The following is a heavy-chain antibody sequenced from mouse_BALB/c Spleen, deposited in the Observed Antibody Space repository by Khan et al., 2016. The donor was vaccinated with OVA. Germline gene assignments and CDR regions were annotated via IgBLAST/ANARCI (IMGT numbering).Heavy chain of an antibody. J-gene: IGHJ3*01. Sequence: EVQLQESGPGLVKPSQTLSLTCSVTGDSITSGYWNWIRKFPGNKLDYMGYISYSGNTYYNPSLNSRISITRDTSKTQYYLQLNTVTAEDTATYYCACELRGFAYWGQGTLVTVSA. CDR1: GDSITSGY. V-gene: IGHV3-8*02. CDR3: ACELRGFAY. D-gene: IGHD1-1*01. CDR2: ISYSGNT.